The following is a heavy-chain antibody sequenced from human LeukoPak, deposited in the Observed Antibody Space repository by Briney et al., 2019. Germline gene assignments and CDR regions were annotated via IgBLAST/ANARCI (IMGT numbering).Heavy chain of an antibody. V-gene: IGHV3-23*01. J-gene: IGHJ4*02. D-gene: IGHD3-16*02. Sequence: GGSLRLSCAASGFTFSSYAMSWVRQAPGKGLEWVSAISGSGGSTYYADSVKGRFTISRDNSKNTLYLQMNRLRAEDTAVYYCANNLPMDDYVWGSYRYEHYWGQGTLVTVSS. CDR1: GFTFSSYA. CDR2: ISGSGGST. CDR3: ANNLPMDDYVWGSYRYEHY.